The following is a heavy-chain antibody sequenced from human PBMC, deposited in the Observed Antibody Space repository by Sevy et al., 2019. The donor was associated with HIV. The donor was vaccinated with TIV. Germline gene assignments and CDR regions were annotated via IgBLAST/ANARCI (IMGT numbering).Heavy chain of an antibody. D-gene: IGHD1-26*01. CDR1: GFTFSSYP. CDR3: ARETTILPRGAFDI. V-gene: IGHV3-30-3*01. CDR2: ISFDGNTK. J-gene: IGHJ3*02. Sequence: GGSLRLSCAASGFTFSSYPMHWVHQAPGKGLEWVAIISFDGNTKYYADSVKGRFTISRDNSKNTLYLQMNSLRAEDTAFYYCARETTILPRGAFDIWGQGTMVTVSS.